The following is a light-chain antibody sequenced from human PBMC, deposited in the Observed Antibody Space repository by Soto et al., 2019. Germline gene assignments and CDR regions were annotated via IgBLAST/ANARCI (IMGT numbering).Light chain of an antibody. V-gene: IGKV3-15*01. Sequence: EIVLTQSPGTLSLSPGERATLSCWASQSVSNRYLAWYQQKPGHPPRLLIYAASTRATGLPARFSGSGSGTEFTLTISSLQSEDFAVYYCQQYNNWPWTFGQGTKVDI. CDR3: QQYNNWPWT. CDR1: QSVSNRY. J-gene: IGKJ1*01. CDR2: AAS.